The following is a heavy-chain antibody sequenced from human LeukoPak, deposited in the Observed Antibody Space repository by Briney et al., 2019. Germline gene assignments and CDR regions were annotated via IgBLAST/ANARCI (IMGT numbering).Heavy chain of an antibody. CDR2: IYYSGTT. J-gene: IGHJ6*03. CDR3: ARGIPAAMLDYYYYYMDV. CDR1: GGSISNYD. D-gene: IGHD2-2*01. V-gene: IGHV4-59*01. Sequence: PSETLCLTCTASGGSISNYDWNWLRQPPGKGLEWVGSIYYSGTTKYNPSLKSRVSMSVDTSKNQFSLKLSSVTAADTAVYYCARGIPAAMLDYYYYYMDVWGKGTTVTVSS.